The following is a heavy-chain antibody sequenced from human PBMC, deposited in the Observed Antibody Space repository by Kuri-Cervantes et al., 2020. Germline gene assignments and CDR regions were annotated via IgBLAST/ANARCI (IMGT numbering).Heavy chain of an antibody. J-gene: IGHJ5*02. CDR3: AKDGDYDILTGYTRFDP. CDR1: GYTFTSYG. Sequence: ASVKVSCKASGYTFTSYGISWVRQAPGQGLEWMGWINPNSGGTNYAQKFQGRVTMTRDTSISTAYMELSRLRSDDTALYYCAKDGDYDILTGYTRFDPWGQGTLVTVSS. D-gene: IGHD3-9*01. V-gene: IGHV1-2*02. CDR2: INPNSGGT.